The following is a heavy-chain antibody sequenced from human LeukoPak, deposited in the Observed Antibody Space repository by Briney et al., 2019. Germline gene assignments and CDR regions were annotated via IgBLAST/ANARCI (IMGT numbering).Heavy chain of an antibody. D-gene: IGHD6-19*01. J-gene: IGHJ4*02. V-gene: IGHV1-46*01. Sequence: ASVTVSCKASGYTFTIYYMDWVRQAPGQGLEWMGIINPSGGSTSYAQKFQGRVTMTRDTSTSTVYMELSSLRSEDTAVYYCAIAVAGGFDYWGQGTLVTVSS. CDR2: INPSGGST. CDR1: GYTFTIYY. CDR3: AIAVAGGFDY.